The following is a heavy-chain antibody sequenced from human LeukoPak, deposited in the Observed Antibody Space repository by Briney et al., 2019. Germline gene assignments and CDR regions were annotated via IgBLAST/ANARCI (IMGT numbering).Heavy chain of an antibody. CDR3: ARFTSGWYSDY. V-gene: IGHV1-2*02. D-gene: IGHD6-19*01. Sequence: ASVKVSCKASGYPFTGYYLHWVRQAPGQGLEWMGWINPNSGDTNYAQKFQGRVTMTSDTSITTAYMELSRLRSDDTAVYYCARFTSGWYSDYWGQGTLVTVSS. CDR2: INPNSGDT. CDR1: GYPFTGYY. J-gene: IGHJ4*02.